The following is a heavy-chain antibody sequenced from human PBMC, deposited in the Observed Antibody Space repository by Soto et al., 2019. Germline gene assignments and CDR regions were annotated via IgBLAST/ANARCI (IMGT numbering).Heavy chain of an antibody. CDR2: ISYSGST. D-gene: IGHD2-8*01. Sequence: QVQLQESGPGLVRPSQTLSLTCTVSAGSISTINYYWSWIRQHREKGLEGIGYISYSGSTFYHSSLKSRVTISLDTCKKQFSLTLTSVTAADTAVYYCARSAQWDGFDPWGQGTMVTVSS. CDR3: ARSAQWDGFDP. J-gene: IGHJ3*01. CDR1: AGSISTINYY. V-gene: IGHV4-31*03.